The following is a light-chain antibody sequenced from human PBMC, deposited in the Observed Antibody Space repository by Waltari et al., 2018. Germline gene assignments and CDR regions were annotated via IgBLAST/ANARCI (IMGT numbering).Light chain of an antibody. CDR1: QSVSSSY. CDR3: QQYGSSLWT. Sequence: ELVLTQSPGTLSLSPGERATPSCRASQSVSSSYLAWYQQKPGQSPRLLIYGASSRATGIPDRFSCSGSGTDFTLTISRLEPEDFAVYYCQQYGSSLWTFGQGTKVEIK. J-gene: IGKJ1*01. CDR2: GAS. V-gene: IGKV3-20*01.